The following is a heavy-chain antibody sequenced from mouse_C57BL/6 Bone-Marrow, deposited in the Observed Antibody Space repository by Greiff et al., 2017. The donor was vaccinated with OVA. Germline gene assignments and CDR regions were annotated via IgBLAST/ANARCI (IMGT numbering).Heavy chain of an antibody. V-gene: IGHV1-82*01. Sequence: VQLQQSGPELVKPGASVKISCKASGYAFSSSWMNWVKQRPGKGLEWIGRIYPGDGDTNYNGKFTGKATLTADKSSSTAYMQLSSLTSEDSAVYFCARGYFDVWGTGTTVTVSS. CDR3: ARGYFDV. J-gene: IGHJ1*03. CDR1: GYAFSSSW. CDR2: IYPGDGDT.